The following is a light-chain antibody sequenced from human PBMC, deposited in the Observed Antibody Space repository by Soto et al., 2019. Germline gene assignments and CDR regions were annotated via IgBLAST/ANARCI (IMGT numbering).Light chain of an antibody. Sequence: EMVMTQSPATLSVSPGERATLSCRASQSVTSNLAWYQQKPGQAPRLLIYGASIRATGIPVTFSGGGFGTEFTLTISSLQSEDFAVYYCQQYNNWPYTFGQGTKVEIK. V-gene: IGKV3-15*01. CDR1: QSVTSN. CDR3: QQYNNWPYT. CDR2: GAS. J-gene: IGKJ1*01.